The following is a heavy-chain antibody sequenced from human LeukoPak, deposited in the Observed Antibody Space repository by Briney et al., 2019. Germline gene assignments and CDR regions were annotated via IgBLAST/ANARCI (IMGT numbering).Heavy chain of an antibody. CDR3: ASLTDYFFDY. CDR1: GGSISSSSYY. Sequence: SETLSLTCTVSGGSISSSSYYWSWIRQPPGKGLEWIGSIYYSGSTYYNPSLKSRVTISVDTSKNQFSLKLSSVTAADTAVYYCASLTDYFFDYWGQGTLVTVSS. J-gene: IGHJ4*02. V-gene: IGHV4-39*01. CDR2: IYYSGST.